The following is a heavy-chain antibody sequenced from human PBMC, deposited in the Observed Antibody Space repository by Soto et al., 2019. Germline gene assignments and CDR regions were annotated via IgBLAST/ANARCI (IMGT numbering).Heavy chain of an antibody. V-gene: IGHV1-8*01. J-gene: IGHJ5*02. CDR2: MNPNSGNT. CDR3: ARGPRRWRDIVVVVAATRNWFDP. Sequence: QVQLVQSGAEVKKPGASVKVSCKASGYTFTSYDINWVRQATGQGLEWMGWMNPNSGNTGYAQKFQGRVTMTRNTSISTAYMELSSLRSEDTAVYYCARGPRRWRDIVVVVAATRNWFDPWGQGTLVTVSS. CDR1: GYTFTSYD. D-gene: IGHD2-15*01.